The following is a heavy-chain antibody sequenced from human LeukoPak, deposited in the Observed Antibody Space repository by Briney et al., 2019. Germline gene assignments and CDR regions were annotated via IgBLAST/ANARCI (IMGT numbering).Heavy chain of an antibody. CDR2: IKQDGSEK. CDR3: ARDSIAVAAEDAFDI. Sequence: GGSLRLSCAASGFTFSSYWMSWVRQAPGKGLEWVANIKQDGSEKYYVDSVKGRFTISRDNAKNSLYLQMNSLRAEDTAVYYCARDSIAVAAEDAFDIWGQGTMVTVSS. V-gene: IGHV3-7*01. D-gene: IGHD6-19*01. J-gene: IGHJ3*02. CDR1: GFTFSSYW.